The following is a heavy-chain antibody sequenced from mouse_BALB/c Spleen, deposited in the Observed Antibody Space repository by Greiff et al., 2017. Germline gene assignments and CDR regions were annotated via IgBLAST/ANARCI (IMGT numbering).Heavy chain of an antibody. V-gene: IGHV5-9-4*01. Sequence: EVMLVESGGGLVKPGGSLKLSCAASGFTFSSYAMSWVRQSPEKRLEWVAEISSGGSYTYYPDTVTGRFTISRDNAKNTLYLEMSSLRSEDTAMYYCARDSLLRPFAYWGRGTLVTVSA. J-gene: IGHJ3*01. CDR2: ISSGGSYT. CDR3: ARDSLLRPFAY. D-gene: IGHD1-2*01. CDR1: GFTFSSYA.